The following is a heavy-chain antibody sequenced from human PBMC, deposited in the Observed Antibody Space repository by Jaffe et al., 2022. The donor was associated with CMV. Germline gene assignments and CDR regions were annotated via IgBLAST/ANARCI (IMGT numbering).Heavy chain of an antibody. V-gene: IGHV3-74*01. D-gene: IGHD3-22*01. J-gene: IGHJ3*02. Sequence: EVQLVESGGGLVQPGGSLRLSCAASGFTFSSYWMHWVRQAPGKGLVWVSRINSDGSSTSYADSVKGRFTISRDNAKNTLYLQMNSLRAEDTAVYYCARDAGYYDSSGYPHVDAFDIWGQGTMVTVSS. CDR3: ARDAGYYDSSGYPHVDAFDI. CDR1: GFTFSSYW. CDR2: INSDGSST.